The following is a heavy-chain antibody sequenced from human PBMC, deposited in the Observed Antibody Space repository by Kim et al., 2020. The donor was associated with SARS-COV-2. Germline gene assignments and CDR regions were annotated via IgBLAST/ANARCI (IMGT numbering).Heavy chain of an antibody. CDR3: AKGGTSGDFFQH. CDR1: GFTFSSYA. Sequence: GGSLRLFCAASGFTFSSYAMSWVRQAPGKGLEWVSAISNSGGSTYYADSVKGRFTISRDNSKNTLYLQMNSLRAEDTAVYYCAKGGTSGDFFQHWGQGTLVTVSS. J-gene: IGHJ1*01. V-gene: IGHV3-23*01. D-gene: IGHD1-26*01. CDR2: ISNSGGST.